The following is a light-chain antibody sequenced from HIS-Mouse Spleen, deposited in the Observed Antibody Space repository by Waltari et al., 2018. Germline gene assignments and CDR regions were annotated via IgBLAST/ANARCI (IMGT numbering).Light chain of an antibody. V-gene: IGKV1-5*03. CDR2: KAS. J-gene: IGKJ1*01. Sequence: DIQMTQSPSTLSASVGDSVTITCRASQSISSWLAWYQQKPGKDPKLLIYKASSLESGVPSRFSGSGSGTEFTLTISSLQPDDFATYYCQQYNSYPWTFGQGTKVEIK. CDR3: QQYNSYPWT. CDR1: QSISSW.